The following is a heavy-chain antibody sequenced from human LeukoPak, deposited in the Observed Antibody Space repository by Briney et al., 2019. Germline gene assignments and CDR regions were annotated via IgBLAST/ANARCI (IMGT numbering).Heavy chain of an antibody. V-gene: IGHV3-74*01. Sequence: GGPLRLSCAASGFAFSSYAMSWVRQAPGKGLVWVSRINPDGSRTDYADSVKGRFTISRDNAKNSLYLQMNSLRADDTAVYYCARTNSGEDYWGQGTLVTVSS. CDR3: ARTNSGEDY. CDR1: GFAFSSYA. J-gene: IGHJ4*02. D-gene: IGHD6-19*01. CDR2: INPDGSRT.